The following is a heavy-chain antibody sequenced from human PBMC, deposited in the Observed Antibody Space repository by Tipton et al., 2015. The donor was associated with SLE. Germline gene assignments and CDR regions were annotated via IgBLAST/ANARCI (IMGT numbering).Heavy chain of an antibody. CDR2: IYYSGST. Sequence: TLSLTCTVSVGSISSGGYYWSWIRQHPGKGLEWIGYIYYSGSTYYNPSLKSRVTISVDRSKNQFSLKLSSVTAADTAVYYCARAKRDDYYYYGMDVWGQGTTVTVSS. D-gene: IGHD3-16*01. V-gene: IGHV4-31*03. J-gene: IGHJ6*02. CDR3: ARAKRDDYYYYGMDV. CDR1: VGSISSGGYY.